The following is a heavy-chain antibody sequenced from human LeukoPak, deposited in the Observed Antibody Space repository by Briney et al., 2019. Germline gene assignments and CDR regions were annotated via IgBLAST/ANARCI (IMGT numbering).Heavy chain of an antibody. CDR3: AKDPTMVAPDAFDI. D-gene: IGHD3-10*01. Sequence: PGGSLRLSCAAYGFTLSSYGMQWVRQAPGKGLEWVAVISYDGSNKYYADSVKGRFTISRDNSKNTLYLQMNSLRAEDTAVYYCAKDPTMVAPDAFDIWGQGTMVTVSS. J-gene: IGHJ3*02. CDR2: ISYDGSNK. V-gene: IGHV3-30*18. CDR1: GFTLSSYG.